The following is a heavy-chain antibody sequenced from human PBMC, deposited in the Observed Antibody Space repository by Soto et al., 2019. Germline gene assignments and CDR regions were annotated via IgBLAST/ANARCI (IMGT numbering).Heavy chain of an antibody. D-gene: IGHD2-15*01. V-gene: IGHV4-59*01. Sequence: ILSLTCTVSGGSISTYWWSWIRQPPRKGLEWIGYIYYSGSTNYNPSLKSRVTISVDTSKNQFSLKLTSVTAADTAVYYCARSRGSTRSFDYWGQGTLVTVSS. CDR1: GGSISTYW. CDR2: IYYSGST. J-gene: IGHJ4*02. CDR3: ARSRGSTRSFDY.